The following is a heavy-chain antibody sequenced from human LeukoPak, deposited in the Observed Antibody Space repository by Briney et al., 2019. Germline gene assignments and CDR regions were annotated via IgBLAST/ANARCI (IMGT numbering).Heavy chain of an antibody. CDR2: IYHSGST. CDR1: GYSTSSGYY. V-gene: IGHV4-38-2*02. J-gene: IGHJ4*02. D-gene: IGHD2-2*01. Sequence: SETLSLTCTVSGYSTSSGYYWGWIRQPPGKGLEWIGSIYHSGSTYYNPSLKSRVTISVDTSKNQFSLKLSSVTAADTAVYYCARDPWGVPRGYFDYWGQGTLVTVSS. CDR3: ARDPWGVPRGYFDY.